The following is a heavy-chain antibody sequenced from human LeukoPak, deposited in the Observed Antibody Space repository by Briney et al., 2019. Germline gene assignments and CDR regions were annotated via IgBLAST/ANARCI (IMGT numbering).Heavy chain of an antibody. CDR1: GFTFSSYA. D-gene: IGHD2-2*03. Sequence: GGSLRLSCAASGFTFSSYAMSWVRQAPGKGLEWVSAISGSGGSTYYADSVKGRFTISRDNSKNTLYLQMNNLRAEDTAVYYCAKESGGYCSSTSCQPFYYFDYWGQGTLVTVSS. CDR2: ISGSGGST. J-gene: IGHJ4*02. V-gene: IGHV3-23*01. CDR3: AKESGGYCSSTSCQPFYYFDY.